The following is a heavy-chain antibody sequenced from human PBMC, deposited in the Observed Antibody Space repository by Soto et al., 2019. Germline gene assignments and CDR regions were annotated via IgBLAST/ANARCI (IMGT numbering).Heavy chain of an antibody. J-gene: IGHJ4*02. CDR3: TTIHNYDDY. CDR2: IKSNTDDGTA. V-gene: IGHV3-15*01. D-gene: IGHD3-3*01. Sequence: PGGSLRLSCAASGFSFTNAWMNWVRQAPGKGLEWVGRIKSNTDDGTADYAAPVKGRFTISRDDSKNTLYLQMNSLKTEDTALYYCTTIHNYDDYWGQGTLVTVSS. CDR1: GFSFTNAW.